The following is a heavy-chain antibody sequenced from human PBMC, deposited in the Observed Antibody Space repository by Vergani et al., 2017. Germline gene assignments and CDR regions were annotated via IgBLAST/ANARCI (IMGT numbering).Heavy chain of an antibody. CDR2: TYYSGTT. D-gene: IGHD3-10*01. CDR3: WCGSGEDFDY. V-gene: IGHV4-39*01. Sequence: QLQLQESGPGLVKPSETLSLTCTVSGGSISSGSYYWGWVRQPPGKGLEWIGTTYYSGTTHYKPSLKSRVTISVDTSKNQLSLNPSSGTAADTAVYYCWCGSGEDFDYWGQGTLVTVSS. J-gene: IGHJ4*02. CDR1: GGSISSGSYY.